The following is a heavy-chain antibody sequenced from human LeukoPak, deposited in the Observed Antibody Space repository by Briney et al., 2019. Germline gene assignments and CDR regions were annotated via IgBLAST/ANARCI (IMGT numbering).Heavy chain of an antibody. CDR1: GYTFTGYY. J-gene: IGHJ3*02. D-gene: IGHD3-10*01. CDR3: ASPSGATGAFDI. V-gene: IGHV1-2*02. Sequence: ASVKVSCKASGYTFTGYYMHWVRQAPGQGLEWMGWINPNSGGTNYAQKFQGRVTMTRDTSISTAYMELSRLRSDDTAVYHCASPSGATGAFDIWGQGTMVTVSS. CDR2: INPNSGGT.